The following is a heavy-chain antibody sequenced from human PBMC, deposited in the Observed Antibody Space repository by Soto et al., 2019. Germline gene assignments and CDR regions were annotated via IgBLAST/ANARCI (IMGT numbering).Heavy chain of an antibody. CDR2: ISSSSSTI. D-gene: IGHD6-25*01. Sequence: EVQLVESGGGLVQPGGSLRLSCAASGFTFSSYRMNWVRQAPGKGLEWVSYISSSSSTIYYADSVKGRFTISRDNAKNSLYLQMNSLRAEDTAVYYCARDLGGLHYYYYMDVWGKGTTVTVSS. CDR3: ARDLGGLHYYYYMDV. J-gene: IGHJ6*03. CDR1: GFTFSSYR. V-gene: IGHV3-48*01.